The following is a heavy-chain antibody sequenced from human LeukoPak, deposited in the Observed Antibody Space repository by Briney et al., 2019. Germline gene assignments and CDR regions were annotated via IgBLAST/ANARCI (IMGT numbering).Heavy chain of an antibody. CDR2: IKQDGSQK. Sequence: GGSLRLSCAASGLTFSTYWMSWVRQAPGKALEWVSNIKQDGSQKYYLDPVKGRFTISRDNAKNSLYLQMNSLRAEDTAVYYCARAGVAGWMSLWFDPWGQGTLVTVSS. V-gene: IGHV3-7*03. CDR3: ARAGVAGWMSLWFDP. D-gene: IGHD6-19*01. J-gene: IGHJ5*02. CDR1: GLTFSTYW.